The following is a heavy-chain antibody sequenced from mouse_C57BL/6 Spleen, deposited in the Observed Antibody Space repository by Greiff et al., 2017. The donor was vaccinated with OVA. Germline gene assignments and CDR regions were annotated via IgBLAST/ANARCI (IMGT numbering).Heavy chain of an antibody. J-gene: IGHJ3*01. CDR3: ARAAFTTVVATEDCAY. V-gene: IGHV1-80*01. Sequence: VQLQESGAELVKPGASVKISCKASGYAFSSYWMNWVKQRPGKGLEWIGQIYPGDGDTNYNGKFKGKATLTADKSSSTAYMQLSSLTSEDSAVYFCARAAFTTVVATEDCAYWGKGTLVTVSA. D-gene: IGHD1-1*01. CDR2: IYPGDGDT. CDR1: GYAFSSYW.